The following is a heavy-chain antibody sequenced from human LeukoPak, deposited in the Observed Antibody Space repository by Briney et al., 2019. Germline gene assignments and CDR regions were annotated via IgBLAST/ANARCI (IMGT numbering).Heavy chain of an antibody. V-gene: IGHV1-46*01. Sequence: ASVKVSCKTSGYTFTSYYMHWVRQASGQGLEWMGIINPSGGSTSHAQKFQGRVTMTRDTSTSTLYMELSSLRSEDTAVYYCARAGLLVGGFDYWGQGTLVTVSS. CDR2: INPSGGST. D-gene: IGHD2-21*02. CDR1: GYTFTSYY. CDR3: ARAGLLVGGFDY. J-gene: IGHJ4*02.